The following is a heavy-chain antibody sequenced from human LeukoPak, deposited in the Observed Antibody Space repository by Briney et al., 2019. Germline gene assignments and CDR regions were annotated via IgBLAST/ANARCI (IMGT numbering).Heavy chain of an antibody. Sequence: PGGSLRLSCEGSGFTFDDYGMSWVRQAQGKGLEWVSGINWNGGRTGYADSVKGRFAISRDNAKNSLFLQMNSLRAEDTALYYCARAKYYYDSTTYLDAFDIWGEGTMVTVSS. J-gene: IGHJ3*02. CDR3: ARAKYYYDSTTYLDAFDI. CDR1: GFTFDDYG. CDR2: INWNGGRT. D-gene: IGHD3-22*01. V-gene: IGHV3-20*04.